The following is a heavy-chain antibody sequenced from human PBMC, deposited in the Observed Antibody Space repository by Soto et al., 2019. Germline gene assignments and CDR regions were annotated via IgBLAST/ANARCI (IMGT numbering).Heavy chain of an antibody. J-gene: IGHJ4*02. D-gene: IGHD6-13*01. Sequence: GGSLRLSCAASGFSFRTSGMHWVRQAPGKGLEWVAAMSSDGGTQYYADSVKGRFAISSYNSRNTLFLDMNSLRIEDTAVYYCAQTSRWLCPPFENWGLGTLVTVSS. CDR3: AQTSRWLCPPFEN. CDR2: MSSDGGTQ. CDR1: GFSFRTSG. V-gene: IGHV3-30*03.